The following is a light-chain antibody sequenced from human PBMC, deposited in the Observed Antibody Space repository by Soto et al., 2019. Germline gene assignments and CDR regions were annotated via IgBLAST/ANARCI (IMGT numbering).Light chain of an antibody. V-gene: IGLV2-14*01. CDR2: EVS. CDR3: SSYTSSSTYV. CDR1: SSDVGVYNY. J-gene: IGLJ1*01. Sequence: QSVLTQPASVSGSPGQSITISCTGTSSDVGVYNYVSWYQQHPGKAPKLMIYEVSNRPSGVSNRFSGSKSGNMASLTISGLQAGDEADYYCSSYTSSSTYVFGAGTKLTVL.